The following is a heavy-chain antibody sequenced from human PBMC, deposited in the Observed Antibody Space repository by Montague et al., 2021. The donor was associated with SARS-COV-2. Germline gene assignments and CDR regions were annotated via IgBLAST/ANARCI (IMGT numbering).Heavy chain of an antibody. CDR3: ARDRLKWGMITFGGNDY. V-gene: IGHV4-39*02. CDR1: GGSISSSSYY. J-gene: IGHJ4*02. D-gene: IGHD3-16*01. Sequence: SETLSLTCTVSGGSISSSSYYWGWIRQPPGKGLEWIGSIYYSGSTYYXPSLKSRVTISVDTSKNQFSLKLSSVTAADTAVYFCARDRLKWGMITFGGNDYWGQGTLVTVSS. CDR2: IYYSGST.